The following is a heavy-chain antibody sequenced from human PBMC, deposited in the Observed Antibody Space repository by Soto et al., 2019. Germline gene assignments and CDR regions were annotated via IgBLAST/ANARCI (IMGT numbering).Heavy chain of an antibody. J-gene: IGHJ2*01. D-gene: IGHD6-13*01. Sequence: SETLSLTYTVSGGSISSGGYYWSWIRQHPGKGLEWIGYIYYSGSTYYNPSLKSRVTISVDTSKNQFSLKLSSVTAADTAVYYCARGTREILSIAAAGTIWYFDLWGRGTLVTVSS. CDR3: ARGTREILSIAAAGTIWYFDL. CDR2: IYYSGST. V-gene: IGHV4-31*03. CDR1: GGSISSGGYY.